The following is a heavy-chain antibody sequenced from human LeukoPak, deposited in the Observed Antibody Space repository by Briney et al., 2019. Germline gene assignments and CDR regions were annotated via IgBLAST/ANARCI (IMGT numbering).Heavy chain of an antibody. J-gene: IGHJ3*02. CDR1: GFTFSSYA. Sequence: PGGSLRLFCAASGFTFSSYAMHWVRQAPGKGLEWVAVISYDGSNKYYADSVKGRFTISRDNSKNTLYLQMNSLRAEDTAVYYCARDFLTLAGYGLDAFDIWGQGTMVTVSS. CDR3: ARDFLTLAGYGLDAFDI. D-gene: IGHD5-18*01. CDR2: ISYDGSNK. V-gene: IGHV3-30-3*01.